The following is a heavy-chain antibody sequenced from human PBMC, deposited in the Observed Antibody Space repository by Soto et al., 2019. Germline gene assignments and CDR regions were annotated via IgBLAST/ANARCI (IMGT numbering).Heavy chain of an antibody. V-gene: IGHV3-23*01. D-gene: IGHD3-10*01. Sequence: GGSLRLSCAASGFTFSSYAMSWVRQAPGKGLEWVSAISGSGGSTYYADSVKGRFTISRDNSKNTLYLQMNGLRAEDTAVYYCAKSSRYGSGSYYSPHYYYGMDVGGQGTTVTVSS. J-gene: IGHJ6*02. CDR2: ISGSGGST. CDR3: AKSSRYGSGSYYSPHYYYGMDV. CDR1: GFTFSSYA.